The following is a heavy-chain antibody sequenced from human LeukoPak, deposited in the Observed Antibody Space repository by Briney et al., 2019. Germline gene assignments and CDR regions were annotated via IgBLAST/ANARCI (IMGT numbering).Heavy chain of an antibody. CDR2: VSGSGGGT. J-gene: IGHJ5*02. CDR3: AKGAGGGQVDWFDP. Sequence: GSLRLSCAASGFTFSSYAMMWVRQAPGKGLEWVSTVSGSGGGTYYADSVKGRFTISSDNSKNTLYLQMNSLRGEDTAVYYCAKGAGGGQVDWFDPWGQGTLVTVSS. D-gene: IGHD2-15*01. V-gene: IGHV3-23*01. CDR1: GFTFSSYA.